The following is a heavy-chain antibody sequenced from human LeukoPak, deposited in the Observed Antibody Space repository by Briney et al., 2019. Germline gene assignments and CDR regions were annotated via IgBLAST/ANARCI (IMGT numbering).Heavy chain of an antibody. CDR1: GYTFTSYN. Sequence: ASVKASCKASGYTFTSYNINWVRQATGQGLEWMGWMNPNSGNTGYAQKFQGRVTMTRNTSISTAYMELSSLRSEDTAVYYCARIGHSSWSEYYFDYWGQGTLVTVSS. CDR2: MNPNSGNT. CDR3: ARIGHSSWSEYYFDY. J-gene: IGHJ4*02. V-gene: IGHV1-8*01. D-gene: IGHD6-13*01.